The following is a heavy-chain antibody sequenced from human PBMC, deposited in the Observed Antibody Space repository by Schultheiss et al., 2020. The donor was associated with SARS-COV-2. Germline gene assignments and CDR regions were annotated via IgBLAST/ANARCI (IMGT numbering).Heavy chain of an antibody. D-gene: IGHD6-19*01. CDR2: IYYSGST. CDR3: AKDWSGWYRYFDY. V-gene: IGHV4-61*08. Sequence: SETLSLTCTVSGGSISSGGYYWSWIRQHPGKGLEWIGYIYYSGSTNYNPSLKSRVTISVDTSKNQFSLKLSSVTAADTAVYYCAKDWSGWYRYFDYWGQGTLVTVSS. CDR1: GGSISSGGYY. J-gene: IGHJ4*02.